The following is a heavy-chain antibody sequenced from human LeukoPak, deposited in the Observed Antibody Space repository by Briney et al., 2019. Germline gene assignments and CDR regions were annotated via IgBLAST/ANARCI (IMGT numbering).Heavy chain of an antibody. V-gene: IGHV3-74*01. CDR1: GFTFGSYW. J-gene: IGHJ1*01. Sequence: HPGGSLRLSCAASGFTFGSYWMHWVRQAPGKGLVWVSRINTDGGSTTYADSVKGRFTISRDNAKNTLYLQMNSLRAEDTAVYYCAKDRGAIRFLENPAEYFQHWGQGTLVTVSS. CDR2: INTDGGST. CDR3: AKDRGAIRFLENPAEYFQH. D-gene: IGHD3-3*01.